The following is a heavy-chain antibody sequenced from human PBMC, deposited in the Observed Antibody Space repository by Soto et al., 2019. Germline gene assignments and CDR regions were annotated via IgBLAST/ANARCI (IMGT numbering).Heavy chain of an antibody. CDR1: GGSISSGGYY. V-gene: IGHV4-31*03. J-gene: IGHJ3*02. CDR2: VYYSGST. Sequence: QVQLQESGPGLVKPSQTLSLTCTVSGGSISSGGYYWSWIRQHPGKGLEWIGYVYYSGSTYYNPSLKSRVTISVYTSKNQFSLKLSSVTAADTAVYSWASIITTVRGDAFDIWGQGKMVTVSS. CDR3: ASIITTVRGDAFDI. D-gene: IGHD4-17*01.